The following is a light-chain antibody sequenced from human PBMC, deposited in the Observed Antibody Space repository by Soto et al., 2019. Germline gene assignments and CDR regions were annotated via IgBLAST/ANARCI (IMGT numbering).Light chain of an antibody. CDR1: QSVTSNY. J-gene: IGKJ5*01. V-gene: IGKV3-20*01. Sequence: EIVLTQSPGTLSLSPGDRATLSCRASQSVTSNYLAWYQHKPDQSPSLLIYGASSRATGIPDRFSGSGSGTDFILTISRLEPEDFAVYYCQQYGSSAPITFGQGTRLEIE. CDR3: QQYGSSAPIT. CDR2: GAS.